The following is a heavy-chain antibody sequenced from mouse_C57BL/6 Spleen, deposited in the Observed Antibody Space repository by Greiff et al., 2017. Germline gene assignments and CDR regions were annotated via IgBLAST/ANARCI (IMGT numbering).Heavy chain of an antibody. D-gene: IGHD2-5*01. CDR3: ARPNSNYEGYYAMDY. Sequence: QVTLKVSGPGILQPSQTLSLTCSFSGFSLSTFGMGVGWLRQPSGKGLEWLAHIWWDDDKYYNPALKSRLTISKDTYKNQVFLKIANVDTADTATYYCARPNSNYEGYYAMDYWGQGTSVTVSS. CDR1: GFSLSTFGMG. CDR2: IWWDDDK. J-gene: IGHJ4*01. V-gene: IGHV8-8*01.